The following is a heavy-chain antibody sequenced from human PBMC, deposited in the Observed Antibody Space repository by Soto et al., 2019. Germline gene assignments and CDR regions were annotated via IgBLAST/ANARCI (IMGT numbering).Heavy chain of an antibody. CDR2: IWYDGSNK. Sequence: GGSLRLSCAASGFTFSSYGMHLVRQAPGKGLEWVAVIWYDGSNKYYADSVKGRFKISRDNSQNTLYLQMNSLRAEDTAVYYCARAPRYDSRGENRYWGQGTLVTV. CDR1: GFTFSSYG. V-gene: IGHV3-33*01. D-gene: IGHD3-22*01. CDR3: ARAPRYDSRGENRY. J-gene: IGHJ4*02.